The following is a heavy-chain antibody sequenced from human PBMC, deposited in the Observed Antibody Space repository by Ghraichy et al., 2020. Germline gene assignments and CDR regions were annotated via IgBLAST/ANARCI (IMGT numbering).Heavy chain of an antibody. V-gene: IGHV3-74*01. J-gene: IGHJ6*02. CDR2: INSDGSRT. CDR3: AREYCCGDCYFYYNYYGVDV. D-gene: IGHD2-21*01. Sequence: GGSLRLSCAASGFTFSSYWMHWVRQAPGKGLVWVSRINSDGSRTNYADSVKGRFTISRDNAKSTLYLQMNSLRAEDTAVYYCAREYCCGDCYFYYNYYGVDVWGQGTTVTVSS. CDR1: GFTFSSYW.